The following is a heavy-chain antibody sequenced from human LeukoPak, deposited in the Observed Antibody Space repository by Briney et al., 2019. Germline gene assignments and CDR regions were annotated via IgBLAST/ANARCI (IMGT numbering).Heavy chain of an antibody. J-gene: IGHJ6*03. CDR1: GFTFSSYG. Sequence: GGTLRLSCAASGFTFSSYGMSWVRQAPGKGLEWVSAISGSGGSTYYADSVKGRFTISRDNSKNTLYLQMNSLRAEDTAVYYCAKSYDYEYYYYCMDVWGKGTTVTISS. CDR3: AKSYDYEYYYYCMDV. D-gene: IGHD4-17*01. CDR2: ISGSGGST. V-gene: IGHV3-23*01.